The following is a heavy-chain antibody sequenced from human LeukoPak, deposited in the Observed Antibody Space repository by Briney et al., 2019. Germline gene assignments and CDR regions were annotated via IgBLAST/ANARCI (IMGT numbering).Heavy chain of an antibody. V-gene: IGHV4-38-2*02. CDR2: IYHSGST. D-gene: IGHD3-22*01. CDR1: GYSISSCYY. CDR3: ARVSDSSGYHPGD. J-gene: IGHJ4*02. Sequence: SETLSLTCTVSGYSISSCYYWGWIRQPPGKGLEWIGSIYHSGSTYYNPSLKSRVTISVDTSKNQFSLKLSSVTAADTAVYYCARVSDSSGYHPGDWGQGTLVTVSS.